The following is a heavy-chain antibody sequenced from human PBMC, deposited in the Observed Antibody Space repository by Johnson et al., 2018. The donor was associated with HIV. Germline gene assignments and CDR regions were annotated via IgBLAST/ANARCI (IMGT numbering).Heavy chain of an antibody. Sequence: QMLLVESGGGVVQPGRSLRLSCAASGFRFSTYALHWVRQTPGKGLEWVALISDDGSKIYHADSVKGRFTISRDNSKNTLYLQMNSLRAEDTAVYYCARERRPWGPDAFDIWGQGTMVTVSS. CDR2: ISDDGSKI. CDR3: ARERRPWGPDAFDI. D-gene: IGHD3-16*01. J-gene: IGHJ3*02. CDR1: GFRFSTYA. V-gene: IGHV3-30*04.